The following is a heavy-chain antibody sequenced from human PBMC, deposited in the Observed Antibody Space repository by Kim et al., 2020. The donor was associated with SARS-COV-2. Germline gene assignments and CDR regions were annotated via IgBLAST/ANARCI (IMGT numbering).Heavy chain of an antibody. V-gene: IGHV3-53*04. CDR2: IYSGGST. CDR1: GFTVSSNY. J-gene: IGHJ4*02. Sequence: GGSLRLSCAASGFTVSSNYMSWVREAPGKGLEWVSVIYSGGSTYYADSVKGRFTISRHNSKNTLYLQMNSLRAEDTAVYYCARDAPNGYNLNWGQGTLVTVSS. D-gene: IGHD5-12*01. CDR3: ARDAPNGYNLN.